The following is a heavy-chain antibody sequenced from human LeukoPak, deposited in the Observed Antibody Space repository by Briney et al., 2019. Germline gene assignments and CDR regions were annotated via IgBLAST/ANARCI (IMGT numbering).Heavy chain of an antibody. Sequence: ASVKVSCKVSGYTLTELSMHWVRQAPGKGLEWMGDFDPEDGETIYAQKFQGRVTMTEDTSTDTAYMELSSLRSEDTAVYYCARDNSVEDTAWWFDPWGQGTLVTVSS. CDR2: FDPEDGET. V-gene: IGHV1-24*01. CDR3: ARDNSVEDTAWWFDP. D-gene: IGHD4-23*01. J-gene: IGHJ5*02. CDR1: GYTLTELS.